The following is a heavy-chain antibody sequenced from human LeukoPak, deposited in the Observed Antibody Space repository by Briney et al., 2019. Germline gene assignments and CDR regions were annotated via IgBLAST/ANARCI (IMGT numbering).Heavy chain of an antibody. D-gene: IGHD3-10*01. J-gene: IGHJ4*02. CDR3: ARDNVGPGGSGFDY. CDR1: GFTFSSYS. CDR2: ISSSSSYI. V-gene: IGHV3-21*01. Sequence: GGSLRLSCAASGFTFSSYSMNWVRQAPGKGLEWVSSISSSSSYIYYADSVKGRFTTSRDNAKNSLYLQMNSLRAEDTAVYYCARDNVGPGGSGFDYWGQGTLVTVSS.